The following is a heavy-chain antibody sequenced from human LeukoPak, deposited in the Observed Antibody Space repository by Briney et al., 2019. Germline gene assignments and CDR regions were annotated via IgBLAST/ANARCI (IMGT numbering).Heavy chain of an antibody. CDR1: GFTFSSYA. V-gene: IGHV3-30-3*01. Sequence: GRSLRLSCAASGFTFSSYAMHWVRQAPGKGLEWVAVISYDGSNKYYADSVKGRFTISRDNAKNSLYLQMNSLRAEDTAVYYCATLRPSVRITIFGVPNAFDIWGQGTMVTVSS. CDR2: ISYDGSNK. CDR3: ATLRPSVRITIFGVPNAFDI. J-gene: IGHJ3*02. D-gene: IGHD3-3*01.